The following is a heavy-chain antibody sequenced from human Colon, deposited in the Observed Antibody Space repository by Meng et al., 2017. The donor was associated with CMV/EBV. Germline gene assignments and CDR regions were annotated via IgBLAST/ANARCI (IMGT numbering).Heavy chain of an antibody. CDR3: ATMTTVRGWFDP. J-gene: IGHJ5*02. CDR1: GDSIRTYW. V-gene: IGHV4-59*01. CDR2: IHHSGTT. D-gene: IGHD4-11*01. Sequence: GSLRLSCTVSGDSIRTYWWSWIRQSPGKGLEWIGYIHHSGTTNHNPSLRSRVIMSVDTSNNQFSLKLTSVTAADTAVYYCATMTTVRGWFDPWGQGTLVTVSS.